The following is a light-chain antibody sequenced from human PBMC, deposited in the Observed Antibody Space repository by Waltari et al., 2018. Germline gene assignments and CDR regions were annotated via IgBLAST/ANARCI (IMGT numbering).Light chain of an antibody. J-gene: IGLJ1*01. Sequence: QSALTQPASVSGSPGQSITISCTGTSNDVGGYKSFSWYQQQPGEAPKLIIYEVSNRPSGVSNRFSGSKSGSTASLTISGLRAEDEADYYCSSYTSSNTYVFGTGTRVAVL. CDR3: SSYTSSNTYV. CDR1: SNDVGGYKS. V-gene: IGLV2-14*01. CDR2: EVS.